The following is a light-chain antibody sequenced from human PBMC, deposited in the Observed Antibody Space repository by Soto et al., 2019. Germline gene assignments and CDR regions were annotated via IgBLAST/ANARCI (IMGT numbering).Light chain of an antibody. CDR1: SSTIGTRYD. V-gene: IGLV1-40*01. CDR3: QSYDSSLSGSYV. Sequence: QAVVTQPPSVSGAPGQTVTISCTGSSSTIGTRYDVHWYQQLPGEAPKLLIYGNSNRPSGVPDRFSGSKSGTSASLAITGLQAEDEADYYCQSYDSSLSGSYVFGTGTKVTVL. J-gene: IGLJ1*01. CDR2: GNS.